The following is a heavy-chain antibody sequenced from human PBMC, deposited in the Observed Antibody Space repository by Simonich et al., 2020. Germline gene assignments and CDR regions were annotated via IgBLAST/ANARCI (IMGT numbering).Heavy chain of an antibody. CDR1: GGSISSSSSY. CDR2: IYYSGST. V-gene: IGHV4-39*01. D-gene: IGHD2-15*01. Sequence: QLQLQESGPGLVKPSDTLSLTCTVSGGSISSSSSYWGWIRQPTWKGLEWIGIIYYSGSTYYIPSLQSRVISTVDTSKNQFSLKLCSVTAADTAVYYCARHKGYCSGGSCYSHWYFDLWGRGTLVTVSS. CDR3: ARHKGYCSGGSCYSHWYFDL. J-gene: IGHJ2*01.